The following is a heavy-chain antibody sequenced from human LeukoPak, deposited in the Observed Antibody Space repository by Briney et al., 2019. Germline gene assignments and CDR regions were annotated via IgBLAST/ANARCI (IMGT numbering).Heavy chain of an antibody. J-gene: IGHJ4*02. V-gene: IGHV4-38-2*02. CDR1: GYSISSAYY. Sequence: KPSETLSLTCTVSGYSISSAYYWGWIRQPPGKGLEWIGSIYHSGSTYYNPSLKSRVAISVDTSKNQFSLNLTSVTAADTAVYYCARHCGGDCYSEIFDYWGQGTLVTVSS. CDR2: IYHSGST. CDR3: ARHCGGDCYSEIFDY. D-gene: IGHD2-21*02.